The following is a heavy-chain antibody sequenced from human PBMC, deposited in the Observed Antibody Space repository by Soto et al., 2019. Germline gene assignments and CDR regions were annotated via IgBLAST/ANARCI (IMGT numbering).Heavy chain of an antibody. V-gene: IGHV1-69*09. J-gene: IGHJ4*02. Sequence: QVQLVQSGAEVKKPGSSVKVSCKASGGTFSSYAISWVRQAPGQGLEWVGMINPSARSASYAQKLRGRLTMDRDTSTTTVYMELSRLTFEDTAVYFCARDNSAANGVLDHWGQGTLVTVSS. CDR2: INPSARSA. CDR1: GGTFSSYA. D-gene: IGHD1-1*01. CDR3: ARDNSAANGVLDH.